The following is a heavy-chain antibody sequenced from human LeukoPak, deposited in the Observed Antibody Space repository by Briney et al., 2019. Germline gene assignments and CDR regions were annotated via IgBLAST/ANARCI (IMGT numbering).Heavy chain of an antibody. CDR3: ARQGYSSSWYGRKFDY. V-gene: IGHV4-34*01. Sequence: SETLSLTCAVYGGSFSGYYWSWIRQPPGKGLEWIGEINHSGSTNYNPSLKSRVTISVDTSKNQFSLKLSSVTAADTAVYYCARQGYSSSWYGRKFDYWGQGTLVTVSS. J-gene: IGHJ4*02. CDR1: GGSFSGYY. D-gene: IGHD6-13*01. CDR2: INHSGST.